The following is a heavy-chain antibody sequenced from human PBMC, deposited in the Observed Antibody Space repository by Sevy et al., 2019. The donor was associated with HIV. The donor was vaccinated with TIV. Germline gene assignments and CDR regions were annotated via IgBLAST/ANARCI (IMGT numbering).Heavy chain of an antibody. CDR3: AKDPSPSLCGSTTCYTN. V-gene: IGHV3-23*01. Sequence: GGSLRLSCAASGFTFSSYPMTWVRQAPGKGLEWVSTTSTTDLVTYYADSVKGRFTISRDNSKNTLYLQMNSLRAEDTAVYYCAKDPSPSLCGSTTCYTNWGQRTLVTVSS. D-gene: IGHD2-2*02. CDR2: TSTTDLVT. J-gene: IGHJ4*02. CDR1: GFTFSSYP.